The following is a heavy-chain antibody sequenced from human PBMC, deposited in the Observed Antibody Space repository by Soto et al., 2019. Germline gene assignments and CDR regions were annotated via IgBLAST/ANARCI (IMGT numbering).Heavy chain of an antibody. J-gene: IGHJ4*02. CDR1: GFTFSSYD. CDR2: MRVSSGAT. CDR3: ARNGGGLAY. D-gene: IGHD3-16*01. V-gene: IGHV3-23*01. Sequence: EVQLLESGGGLVQPGGSLRLSCAASGFTFSSYDMIWVRQAPGKGLEWVSGMRVSSGATYYTDFVKGRFTISRDNSKNTLYLQMNSLRVEHTAVYYCARNGGGLAYWGQGTLVTVSS.